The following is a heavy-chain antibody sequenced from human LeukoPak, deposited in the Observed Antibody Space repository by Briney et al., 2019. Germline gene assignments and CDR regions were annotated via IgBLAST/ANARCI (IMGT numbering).Heavy chain of an antibody. J-gene: IGHJ4*02. D-gene: IGHD3-22*01. CDR2: IRYDGSNK. V-gene: IGHV3-30*02. Sequence: GGSLRLSCAASGFTFSSYGMHCVRQAPGKGLEWVAFIRYDGSNKYYADSVKGRFTISRDNSKNTLYLQMNSLRAEDTAVYYCAKDSPYYYDSSGYFHWGQGTLVTVSS. CDR1: GFTFSSYG. CDR3: AKDSPYYYDSSGYFH.